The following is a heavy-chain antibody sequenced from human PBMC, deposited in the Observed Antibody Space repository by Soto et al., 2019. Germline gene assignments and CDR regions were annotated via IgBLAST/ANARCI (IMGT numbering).Heavy chain of an antibody. D-gene: IGHD3-9*01. CDR3: ARETRNVLLRYFDWFFTHPTYNWFDP. Sequence: GASVKVSCKASGYTFTGYYMHWVRQAPGQGLEWMGWINPNSGGTNYAQKFQGWVTMTRDTSISTAYMELSRLRSDDTAVYYCARETRNVLLRYFDWFFTHPTYNWFDPWGQGTLVTVSS. CDR1: GYTFTGYY. J-gene: IGHJ5*02. V-gene: IGHV1-2*04. CDR2: INPNSGGT.